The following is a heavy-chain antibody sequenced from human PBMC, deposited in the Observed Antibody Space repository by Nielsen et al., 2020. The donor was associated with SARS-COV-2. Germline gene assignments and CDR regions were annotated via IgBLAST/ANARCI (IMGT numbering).Heavy chain of an antibody. CDR2: INWNGGST. D-gene: IGHD3-10*01. Sequence: GGSLRLSCAASGFTFDDYGMSWVRQAPGKGLEWVSGINWNGGSTGYADSVKGRFTISRDNAKNSLYLRMNSLRAEDTALYHCARAGRPYYYYGMDVWGQGTTVTVSS. J-gene: IGHJ6*02. V-gene: IGHV3-20*01. CDR3: ARAGRPYYYYGMDV. CDR1: GFTFDDYG.